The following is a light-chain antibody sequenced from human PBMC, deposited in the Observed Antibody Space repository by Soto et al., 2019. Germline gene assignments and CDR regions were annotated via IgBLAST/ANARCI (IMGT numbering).Light chain of an antibody. Sequence: TQSPCTMSVLLGESATLSCGASQSVDGYLAWYQQKPGQAPRLLIYGASTRATGVTARFRGGGSGTEFTLTISSLQSEDFEIYYCQQYNNWPITFGQGTRLEIK. CDR3: QQYNNWPIT. J-gene: IGKJ5*01. CDR2: GAS. V-gene: IGKV3-15*01. CDR1: QSVDGY.